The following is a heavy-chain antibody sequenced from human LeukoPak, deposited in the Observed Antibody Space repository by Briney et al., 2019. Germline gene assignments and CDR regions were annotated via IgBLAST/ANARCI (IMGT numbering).Heavy chain of an antibody. Sequence: GGSLRLSCAASGFTVSSNYMSWVRQAPGKGLESLAYISGSGHDIYYTDSVKGRFTISRDNAKDSLYLQMNGLRPEDTALYYCSTDPRLLIYWGHGTLVTVSS. CDR1: GFTVSSNY. CDR2: ISGSGHDI. V-gene: IGHV3-11*01. CDR3: STDPRLLIY. J-gene: IGHJ4*01. D-gene: IGHD2-8*01.